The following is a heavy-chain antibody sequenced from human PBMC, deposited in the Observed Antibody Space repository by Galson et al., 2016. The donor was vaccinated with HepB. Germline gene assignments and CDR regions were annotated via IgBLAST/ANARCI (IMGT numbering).Heavy chain of an antibody. J-gene: IGHJ4*02. CDR1: GFTVSWNY. CDR2: IYSGGDT. D-gene: IGHD5-24*01. Sequence: SLRLSCAASGFTVSWNYMSWVRQAPGKGLECVSVIYSGGDTYYAASVKGRFTISRDNSKNALYLQMNSLRAEDTAIYFCARSKRDTRDYWGQGTLVTVSS. V-gene: IGHV3-66*01. CDR3: ARSKRDTRDY.